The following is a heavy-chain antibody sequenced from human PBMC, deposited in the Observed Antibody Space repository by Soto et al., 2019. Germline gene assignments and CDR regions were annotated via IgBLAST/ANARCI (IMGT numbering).Heavy chain of an antibody. V-gene: IGHV3-30-3*01. J-gene: IGHJ4*02. CDR2: ISYDGSNK. CDR1: GFTFSSYA. Sequence: QVQLVESGGGVVQPGRSLRLSCAASGFTFSSYAMHWVRQAPGKGLELVAVISYDGSNKYYADSVKGRFTISRDNSKNTLYLQMNSLRAEDTAVYYCARSLYDFWSGFWYYFDYWGQGTLVTVSS. CDR3: ARSLYDFWSGFWYYFDY. D-gene: IGHD3-3*01.